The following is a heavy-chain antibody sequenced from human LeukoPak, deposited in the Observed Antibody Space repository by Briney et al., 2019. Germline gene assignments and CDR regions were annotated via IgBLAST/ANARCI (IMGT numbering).Heavy chain of an antibody. J-gene: IGHJ4*02. D-gene: IGHD1-1*01. CDR3: VRDNTGYYFDY. Sequence: ASVKVSCKASGYTFTSYGISWVRQAAGQGLEWMGWISAYNGNTNYAQKLQGRVTMTTDTSTSTAYMELRSLRSDDTAVYYCVRDNTGYYFDYWGQGTLVTVSS. CDR2: ISAYNGNT. CDR1: GYTFTSYG. V-gene: IGHV1-18*01.